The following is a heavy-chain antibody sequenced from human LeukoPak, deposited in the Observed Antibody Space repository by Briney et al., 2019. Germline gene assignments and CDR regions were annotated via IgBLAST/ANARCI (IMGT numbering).Heavy chain of an antibody. Sequence: GESLKISCKGSGYSFATHWIGWVRQLPGKGLEWMGIIYPGDSDTRYSPSFQGQVTISADKSISTAYLQWSSLKASDTAMYYCARVYGDYRYYYYYYMDVWGKGTTVTVSS. CDR1: GYSFATHW. D-gene: IGHD4-17*01. V-gene: IGHV5-51*01. CDR2: IYPGDSDT. CDR3: ARVYGDYRYYYYYYMDV. J-gene: IGHJ6*03.